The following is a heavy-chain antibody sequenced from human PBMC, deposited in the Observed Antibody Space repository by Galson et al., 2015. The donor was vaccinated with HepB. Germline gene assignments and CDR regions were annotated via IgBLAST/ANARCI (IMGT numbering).Heavy chain of an antibody. CDR3: AKDLHRMVQGLLDY. CDR2: IGGTGAST. Sequence: SLRLSCAAPGFTFSSYAMTWVRKAPGKGLEWVSSIGGTGASTYYADSVKGRFIISRDNSKDTLYLQMNSLRAEDTAVYYCAKDLHRMVQGLLDYWGQGTRVTVSS. V-gene: IGHV3-23*01. D-gene: IGHD3-10*01. J-gene: IGHJ4*02. CDR1: GFTFSSYA.